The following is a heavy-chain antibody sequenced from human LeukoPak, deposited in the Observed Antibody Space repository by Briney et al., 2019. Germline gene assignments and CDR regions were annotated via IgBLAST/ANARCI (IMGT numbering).Heavy chain of an antibody. CDR2: ISNRGSTT. J-gene: IGHJ5*02. Sequence: GGSLRLSCTASGFTFSSYGMHWVRQAPGKGLEWISYISNRGSTTYYADSVKGRFTISRDNAKNSLYLHMSSLRAEDTAIYYCARGHCGGDCYPFQGFDPWGQGTLVTVSS. V-gene: IGHV3-48*04. CDR1: GFTFSSYG. CDR3: ARGHCGGDCYPFQGFDP. D-gene: IGHD2-21*02.